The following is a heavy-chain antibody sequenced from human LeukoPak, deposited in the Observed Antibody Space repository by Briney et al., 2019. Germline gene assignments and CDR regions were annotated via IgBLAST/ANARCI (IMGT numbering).Heavy chain of an antibody. CDR2: MNPNSGNT. Sequence: ASVKVSCKASGYTFTSYDINWVRQATGQGLEWMGWMNPNSGNTGYAQKFQGRVTITRNTSISTAYMELSSLRSEDTAVDYCARGLRRKGYCSSTSCYVYYYYYMDVWGKGTAVTVSS. CDR3: ARGLRRKGYCSSTSCYVYYYYYMDV. D-gene: IGHD2-2*01. CDR1: GYTFTSYD. J-gene: IGHJ6*03. V-gene: IGHV1-8*03.